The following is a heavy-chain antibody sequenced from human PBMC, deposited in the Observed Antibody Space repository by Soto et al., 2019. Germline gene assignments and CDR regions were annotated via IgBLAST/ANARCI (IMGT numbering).Heavy chain of an antibody. CDR3: AKGPFSATYYDYIWGSYRYRDYYYYYMDV. Sequence: WGSLRLSCAVFGFTFSSYAMSWVRQAPGTGLEWVSAISGNDGSTYYADSVKGRFTISRDNTKNTLYLKMNSLRAEDTAVYYCAKGPFSATYYDYIWGSYRYRDYYYYYMDVWGKGTSVTVSS. CDR1: GFTFSSYA. D-gene: IGHD3-16*02. J-gene: IGHJ6*03. CDR2: ISGNDGST. V-gene: IGHV3-23*01.